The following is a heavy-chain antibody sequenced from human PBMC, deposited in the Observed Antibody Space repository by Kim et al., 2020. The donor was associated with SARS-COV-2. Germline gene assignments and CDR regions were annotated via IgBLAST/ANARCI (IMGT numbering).Heavy chain of an antibody. Sequence: NTNEAQKLQGRVTMTTDTSTSTAYMELRSLRSDDTAVYYCAVGGWYYFDYWGQGTLVTVSS. CDR3: AVGGWYYFDY. CDR2: NT. D-gene: IGHD6-19*01. V-gene: IGHV1-18*01. J-gene: IGHJ4*02.